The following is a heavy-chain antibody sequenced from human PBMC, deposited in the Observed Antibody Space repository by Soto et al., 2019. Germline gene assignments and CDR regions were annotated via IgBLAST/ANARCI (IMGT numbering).Heavy chain of an antibody. CDR2: INHSGST. J-gene: IGHJ4*02. V-gene: IGHV4-34*01. CDR1: GFTFSSYA. CDR3: ARGGYCSSTSCYFFDFDY. Sequence: GSLRLSCAASGFTFSSYAMSWVRQAPGKGLEWIGEINHSGSTNYNPSLKSRVTISVDTSKNQFSLKLSSVTAADTAVYYCARGGYCSSTSCYFFDFDYWGQGTLVTVSS. D-gene: IGHD2-2*01.